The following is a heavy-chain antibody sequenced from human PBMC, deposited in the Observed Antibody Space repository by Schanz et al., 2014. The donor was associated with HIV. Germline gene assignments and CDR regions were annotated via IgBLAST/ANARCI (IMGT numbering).Heavy chain of an antibody. CDR1: GFSLNAYG. J-gene: IGHJ6*02. CDR2: ISYDGSIK. Sequence: QVQLVESGGGVVQPGRSLRVSCVAAGFSLNAYGMHWVRRAPGKGLEWVAVISYDGSIKEYADSVKGRFTISRDNSKNTLYLQMNSLRAEDTAVYYCARDVSHDSSGHYSDYYYGMDVWGQGTTVTVSS. CDR3: ARDVSHDSSGHYSDYYYGMDV. D-gene: IGHD3-22*01. V-gene: IGHV3-30*03.